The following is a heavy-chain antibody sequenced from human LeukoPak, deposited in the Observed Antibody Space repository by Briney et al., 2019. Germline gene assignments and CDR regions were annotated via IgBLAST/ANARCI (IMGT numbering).Heavy chain of an antibody. J-gene: IGHJ4*02. Sequence: GGSLRLSCAASGFTFSNYWMSWVCQGPAKGLEWVARIREDGSEKYYVDSVKGRFTISRDNAKNSLFLHMDSLRAGDTGVYYCARVGVGAASTGDFWGQGTLVTVSS. V-gene: IGHV3-7*01. CDR1: GFTFSNYW. CDR2: IREDGSEK. D-gene: IGHD1-26*01. CDR3: ARVGVGAASTGDF.